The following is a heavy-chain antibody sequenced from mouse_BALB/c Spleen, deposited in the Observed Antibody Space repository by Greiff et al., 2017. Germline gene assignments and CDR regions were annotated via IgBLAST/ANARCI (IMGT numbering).Heavy chain of an antibody. V-gene: IGHV1-18*01. CDR3: ESCGNRDYYAMDY. Sequence: EVQLQQSGPELVKPGASVKISCKASGYSFTGYTMNWVKQSHGKNLEWIGLINPYNGGTSYNQKFKGKATLTVDKSSSTAYMELLSLTSEDSAVYDCESCGNRDYYAMDYWGQGTSVTVSS. CDR2: INPYNGGT. J-gene: IGHJ4*01. D-gene: IGHD1-1*02. CDR1: GYSFTGYT.